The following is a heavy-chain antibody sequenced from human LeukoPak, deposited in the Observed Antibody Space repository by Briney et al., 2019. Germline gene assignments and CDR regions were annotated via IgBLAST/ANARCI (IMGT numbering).Heavy chain of an antibody. Sequence: TSGSLTLSCAASGFTFSSYAMSWVRQAPGKGLEWVSAISGSGGSTYYADSVKGRFTISRDNSDNTLYLQMNSLRAEDTAVYYCAKEGRLGEYDCWGQGTLVTVSS. V-gene: IGHV3-23*01. J-gene: IGHJ4*02. D-gene: IGHD3-16*01. CDR2: ISGSGGST. CDR1: GFTFSSYA. CDR3: AKEGRLGEYDC.